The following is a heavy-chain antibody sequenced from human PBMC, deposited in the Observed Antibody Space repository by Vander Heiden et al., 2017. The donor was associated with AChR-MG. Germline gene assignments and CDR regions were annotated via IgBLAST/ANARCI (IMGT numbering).Heavy chain of an antibody. CDR3: ARGLGCSGGSCSVRSY. J-gene: IGHJ4*02. V-gene: IGHV1-2*02. D-gene: IGHD2-15*01. CDR1: GYTFTGYY. CDR2: INPNSGGT. Sequence: QVQLVQSGAEVKKPGASVKVSCKASGYTFTGYYMHWVRQAPGQGLEWMGWINPNSGGTNYAQKFQGRVTMTRDTSISTAYMELSRLRSDDTAVYYCARGLGCSGGSCSVRSYWGQGTLVTVSS.